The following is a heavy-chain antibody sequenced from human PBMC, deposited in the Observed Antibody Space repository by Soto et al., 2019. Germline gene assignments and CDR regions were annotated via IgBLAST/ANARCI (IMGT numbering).Heavy chain of an antibody. CDR1: GYTFTIYG. V-gene: IGHV1-18*01. J-gene: IGHJ4*02. CDR2: ISAYNGNT. D-gene: IGHD4-17*01. Sequence: ASVNLSCKTSGYTFTIYGISWVRQAPGQGLEWMGWISAYNGNTNYAQKLQGRVTMTTDTSTSTAYMELRSLRSDDTAVYYCARRFYGDYVDYWGQGTLVTVSS. CDR3: ARRFYGDYVDY.